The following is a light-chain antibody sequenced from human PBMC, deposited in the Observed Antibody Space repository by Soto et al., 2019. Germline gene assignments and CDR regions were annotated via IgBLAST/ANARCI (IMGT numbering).Light chain of an antibody. V-gene: IGLV2-8*01. J-gene: IGLJ1*01. CDR2: EVS. CDR1: SSDVGGYNY. CDR3: SSYAASNNV. Sequence: SVLAHPPSASRSPGQSVTISCTGTSSDVGGYNYVSWYQQHPGKAPKLIIYEVSKRPSGVPDRFSGSKSGNTASLTVSGLQTEDEADYYCSSYAASNNVFGTGTKVTVL.